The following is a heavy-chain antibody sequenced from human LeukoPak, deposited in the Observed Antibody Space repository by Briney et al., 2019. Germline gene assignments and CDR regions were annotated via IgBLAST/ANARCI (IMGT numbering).Heavy chain of an antibody. CDR1: GFTYSSYW. D-gene: IGHD5-18*01. V-gene: IGHV3-7*01. CDR2: IKQDGSEK. CDR3: ARGASGIQLWFFDP. J-gene: IGHJ5*02. Sequence: GGSLRLSCTASGFTYSSYWMLWLRHPPGKGLVWVANIKQDGSEKYYVDAVKGRFIISRENAKNSLYLQMNSLRAEDTAVYYCARGASGIQLWFFDPWGQGTLVTVSS.